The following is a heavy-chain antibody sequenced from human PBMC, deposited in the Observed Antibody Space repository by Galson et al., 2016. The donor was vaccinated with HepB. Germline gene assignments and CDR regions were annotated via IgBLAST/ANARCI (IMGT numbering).Heavy chain of an antibody. CDR1: GGTFNTYA. D-gene: IGHD3-22*01. J-gene: IGHJ2*01. V-gene: IGHV1-69*13. CDR2: VFPIFGTA. CDR3: SVTYYSDSRARWYFDL. Sequence: SVKVSCKASGGTFNTYAISWVRQAPGQGLEWVGGVFPIFGTAKYAQRFQGRVTITADESTSTAHMELSSLRSEDTAFYYCSVTYYSDSRARWYFDLWGRATLVTVSS.